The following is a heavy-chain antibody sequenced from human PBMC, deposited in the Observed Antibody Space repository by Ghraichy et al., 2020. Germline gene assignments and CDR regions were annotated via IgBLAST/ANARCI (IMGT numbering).Heavy chain of an antibody. CDR1: GGSFSGYY. D-gene: IGHD2-2*02. CDR2: INHSGST. CDR3: ARRNCSSTSCYKGYWYFDL. J-gene: IGHJ2*01. Sequence: SETLSLTCAVYGGSFSGYYWSWIRQPPGKGLEWIGEINHSGSTNYNPSLKSRVTISVDTSKNQFSLKLSSVTAADMAVYYCARRNCSSTSCYKGYWYFDLWGRGTLVTVSS. V-gene: IGHV4-34*01.